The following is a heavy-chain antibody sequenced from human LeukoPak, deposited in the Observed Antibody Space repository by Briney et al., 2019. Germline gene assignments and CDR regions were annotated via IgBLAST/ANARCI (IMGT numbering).Heavy chain of an antibody. CDR2: IYHSGST. J-gene: IGHJ4*02. CDR3: ARWYYDGSGYYYDF. D-gene: IGHD3-22*01. Sequence: SETLSLTCTVSGYSISSGYHWGWIRQPPGKGLEWIGSIYHSGSTYYNPSLKSRVTISVDTSKNQFSLKLSSVTAADTAVYYCARWYYDGSGYYYDFWGQGTLVTVSS. CDR1: GYSISSGYH. V-gene: IGHV4-38-2*02.